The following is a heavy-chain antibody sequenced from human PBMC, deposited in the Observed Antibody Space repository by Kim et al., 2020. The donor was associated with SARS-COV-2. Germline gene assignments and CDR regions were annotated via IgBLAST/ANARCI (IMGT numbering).Heavy chain of an antibody. V-gene: IGHV1-18*01. CDR1: GYTFTSYG. D-gene: IGHD3-10*01. Sequence: ASVKVSCKASGYTFTSYGISWVRQAPGQGLEWMGWISAYNGNTNYAQKLQGRVTMTTDTSTSTAYMELRSLRSDDTAVYYCAREGYYYGSGSYNYYYYGMDVWGQGTTVTVSS. J-gene: IGHJ6*02. CDR2: ISAYNGNT. CDR3: AREGYYYGSGSYNYYYYGMDV.